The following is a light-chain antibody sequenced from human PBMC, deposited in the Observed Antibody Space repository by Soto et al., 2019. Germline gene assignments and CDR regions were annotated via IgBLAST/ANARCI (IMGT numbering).Light chain of an antibody. V-gene: IGKV3-15*01. CDR2: GAS. Sequence: EIVMTQSPATLSVSPGERATLSCRASQSVSSNLAWYQQKPGQAPRLLIYGASTRATGIPARFSGSGSGTEFTLTISSLQSEDFAVYHCQQYNNWPSYTFGQGTKLEIK. J-gene: IGKJ2*01. CDR1: QSVSSN. CDR3: QQYNNWPSYT.